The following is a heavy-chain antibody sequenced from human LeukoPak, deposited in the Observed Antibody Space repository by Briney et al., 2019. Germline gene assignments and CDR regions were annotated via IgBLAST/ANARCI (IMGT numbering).Heavy chain of an antibody. Sequence: GGSLRLSCAASGFTVSSNYMSWVRQAPGKGLEWVSVIYSGGSTYYADSVKGRFTISRDNSKNTLYLQMNSLRAEDTAVYYCASSDYYDSSGYYFFDYWGQGTLVTVSS. CDR2: IYSGGST. J-gene: IGHJ4*02. V-gene: IGHV3-66*01. D-gene: IGHD3-22*01. CDR1: GFTVSSNY. CDR3: ASSDYYDSSGYYFFDY.